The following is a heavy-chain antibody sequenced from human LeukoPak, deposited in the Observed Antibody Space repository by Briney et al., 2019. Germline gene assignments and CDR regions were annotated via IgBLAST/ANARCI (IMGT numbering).Heavy chain of an antibody. CDR2: ISGSGGST. CDR1: GFTFSSYA. D-gene: IGHD6-13*01. CDR3: AKDWVASSWFNWFDP. J-gene: IGHJ5*02. V-gene: IGHV3-23*01. Sequence: GGSLRLSCAASGFTFSSYAMSWVRQAPGKGLEWVSAISGSGGSTYYADSVKGRFTISRDNSKNTLYLQMNSLRAEDTAVYYCAKDWVASSWFNWFDPWGQGTLVTVST.